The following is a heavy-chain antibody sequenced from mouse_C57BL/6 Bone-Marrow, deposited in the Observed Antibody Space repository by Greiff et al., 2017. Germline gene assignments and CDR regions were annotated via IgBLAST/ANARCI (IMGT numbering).Heavy chain of an antibody. V-gene: IGHV1-80*01. J-gene: IGHJ2*01. CDR1: GYAFSNYW. D-gene: IGHD4-1*01. Sequence: QVQLQQSGAELVKPGASVKISCKVSGYAFSNYWMNWVKQRPGKGLEWIGQIYPGVGDTSYTGKFKGKATLTADKSSSTAYLQLRSLNSADASVYFCGGDWDYFDYWGQGTTLTVSS. CDR2: IYPGVGDT. CDR3: GGDWDYFDY.